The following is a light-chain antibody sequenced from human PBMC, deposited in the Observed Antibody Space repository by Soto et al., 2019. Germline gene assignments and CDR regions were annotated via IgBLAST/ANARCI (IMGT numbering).Light chain of an antibody. V-gene: IGKV1-5*03. CDR1: QTISGW. CDR2: KAS. CDR3: QQYNSYPWT. Sequence: DIQMTQSPSTLSASVGDRVTIICRASQTISGWLAWYQQKPGKAPNLLIYKASSLQSGVPSRFRGSGSGTEFTLTISSLQPDDFATYYCQQYNSYPWTFGQGTKADIK. J-gene: IGKJ1*01.